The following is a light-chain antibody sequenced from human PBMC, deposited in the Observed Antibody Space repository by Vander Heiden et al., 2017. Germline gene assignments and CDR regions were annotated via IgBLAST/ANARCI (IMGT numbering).Light chain of an antibody. V-gene: IGLV1-40*01. CDR3: PSYGSSLGVV. J-gene: IGLJ2*01. CDR1: SSNIGADYD. CDR2: LNT. Sequence: QSVLTQPPSVSGAPGQRVTISCTGSSSNIGADYDVHWYQQLPGTAPKLLIYLNTNRPSGVPDRFSASKSGTSASLAITGLQAEDEAYYYCPSYGSSLGVVFGGGTKLTVL.